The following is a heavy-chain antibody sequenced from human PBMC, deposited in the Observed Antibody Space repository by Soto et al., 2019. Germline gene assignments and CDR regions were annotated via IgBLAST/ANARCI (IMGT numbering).Heavy chain of an antibody. V-gene: IGHV3-15*07. CDR1: GFIFSNYA. Sequence: GGSLRLSCAASGFIFSNYAMNWVRQAPGKGLEWVGRVKTKAQGERKDYGEAVQGRFTISRDDSKNSLHLQMTSLRTEDTAVYYCTTGSVEGYWGQGVLVTVSS. J-gene: IGHJ4*02. D-gene: IGHD2-15*01. CDR2: VKTKAQGERK. CDR3: TTGSVEGY.